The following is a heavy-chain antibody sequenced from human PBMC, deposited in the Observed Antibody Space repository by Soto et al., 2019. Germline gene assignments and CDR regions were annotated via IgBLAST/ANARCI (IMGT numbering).Heavy chain of an antibody. D-gene: IGHD6-13*01. V-gene: IGHV3-21*01. CDR2: ISSSSSYI. CDR1: GFPFSSYS. Sequence: GGSLKLSCAASGFPFSSYSMNWVRPAQGKGLEWVSSISSSSSYIYYADSVKGRFTISRDNAKNSLYLQMNSLRAEDTAVYYCARDLGIAAAGFESGYHYGMDVWGQGTTVTVSS. CDR3: ARDLGIAAAGFESGYHYGMDV. J-gene: IGHJ6*02.